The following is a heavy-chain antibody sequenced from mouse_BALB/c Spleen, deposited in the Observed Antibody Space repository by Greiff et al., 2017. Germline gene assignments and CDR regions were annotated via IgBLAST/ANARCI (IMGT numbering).Heavy chain of an antibody. CDR1: GYSITSDYA. CDR3: AKLWLLPYYYAMDY. CDR2: ISYSGST. D-gene: IGHD2-3*01. Sequence: VQLQQSGPGLVKPSQSLSLTCTVTGYSITSDYAWNWIRQFPGNKLEWMGYISYSGSTSYNPSLKSRISITRDTSKNQFFLQLNSVTTEDTATYYCAKLWLLPYYYAMDYWGQGTSVTVSS. J-gene: IGHJ4*01. V-gene: IGHV3-2*02.